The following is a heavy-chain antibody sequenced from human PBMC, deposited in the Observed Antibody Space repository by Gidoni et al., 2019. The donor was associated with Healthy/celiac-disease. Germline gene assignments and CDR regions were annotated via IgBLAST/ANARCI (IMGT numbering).Heavy chain of an antibody. J-gene: IGHJ4*02. Sequence: QMQLVQSGPEVKKHGTSVKVSCKASGFTFTSSAVQWVRQARGQRLEWIGWIVVGSGNTNYAQKFQERVTITRDMSTSTAYMELSSLRSEDTAVYYCAALYCSGGSCYPGLDYWGQGTLVTVSS. CDR2: IVVGSGNT. D-gene: IGHD2-15*01. CDR3: AALYCSGGSCYPGLDY. V-gene: IGHV1-58*01. CDR1: GFTFTSSA.